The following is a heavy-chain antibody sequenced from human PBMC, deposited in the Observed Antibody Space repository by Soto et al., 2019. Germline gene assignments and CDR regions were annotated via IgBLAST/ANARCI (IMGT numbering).Heavy chain of an antibody. J-gene: IGHJ4*02. CDR1: GGSISSGGYY. V-gene: IGHV4-31*03. Sequence: PSETLSLTCTVSGGSISSGGYYWSWIRQHPGKGLEWIGYIYYSGSTYYNPSLKSRVTISVDTSKNQFSLKLSSVTAADTAVYYCARGPYYYDSSGHFGYWGQGTLVTVSS. CDR2: IYYSGST. D-gene: IGHD3-22*01. CDR3: ARGPYYYDSSGHFGY.